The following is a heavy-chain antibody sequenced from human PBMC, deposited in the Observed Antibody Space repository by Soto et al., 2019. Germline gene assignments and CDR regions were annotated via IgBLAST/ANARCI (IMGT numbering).Heavy chain of an antibody. CDR2: ISYDGSNK. Sequence: QVQLVESGGGVVQPGRSLRLSCAASGFTFSSYGMHWVRQAPGKGLEWVAVISYDGSNKYYADSVKGRFTISRDNSKNTLYLQMNSLRAEDTAVYYCAKGGVAYYGSGDWGQGTLVTVSS. D-gene: IGHD3-10*01. CDR1: GFTFSSYG. V-gene: IGHV3-30*18. CDR3: AKGGVAYYGSGD. J-gene: IGHJ4*02.